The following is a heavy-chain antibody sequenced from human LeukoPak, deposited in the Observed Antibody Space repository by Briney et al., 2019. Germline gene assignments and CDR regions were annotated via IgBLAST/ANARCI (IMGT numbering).Heavy chain of an antibody. D-gene: IGHD3-3*01. Sequence: GASVKVSRKISGYTFTDYYIHWVQQAPGKGLEWVGLVDPKDGQTIYAERFQDRVTITADTSTDTAYMEVSGLRSEDTAFYYCATETIRGSNYYDFWSGYYGGIYDYWGQGTLVTVSS. J-gene: IGHJ4*02. CDR3: ATETIRGSNYYDFWSGYYGGIYDY. V-gene: IGHV1-69-2*01. CDR2: VDPKDGQT. CDR1: GYTFTDYY.